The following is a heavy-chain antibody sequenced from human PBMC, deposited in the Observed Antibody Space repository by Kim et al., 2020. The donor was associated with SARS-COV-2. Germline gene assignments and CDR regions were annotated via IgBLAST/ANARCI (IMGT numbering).Heavy chain of an antibody. Sequence: YAQKFQGRVTITADKSTSTAYMELSSLRSEDTAVYYCASRGVGMGDSMDVWGQGTTVTVSS. V-gene: IGHV1-69*02. J-gene: IGHJ6*02. CDR3: ASRGVGMGDSMDV. D-gene: IGHD2-21*02.